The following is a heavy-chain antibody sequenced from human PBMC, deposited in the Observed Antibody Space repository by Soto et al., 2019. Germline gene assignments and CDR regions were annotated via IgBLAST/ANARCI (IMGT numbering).Heavy chain of an antibody. J-gene: IGHJ5*02. CDR2: IIPIFGTA. CDR3: ASAPHCSGGSCYSLPPPYNWFDP. V-gene: IGHV1-69*12. CDR1: GGTFSSYA. Sequence: QVQLVQSGAEVKKPGSSVKVSCKASGGTFSSYAISWVRQAPGQGLEWMGGIIPIFGTANYAQKFQGRVTITADESTSTAYMELSSLRSEDTAVYYCASAPHCSGGSCYSLPPPYNWFDPWGQGTLVTVSS. D-gene: IGHD2-15*01.